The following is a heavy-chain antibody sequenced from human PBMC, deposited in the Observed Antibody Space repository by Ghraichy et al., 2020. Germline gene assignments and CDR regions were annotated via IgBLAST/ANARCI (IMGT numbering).Heavy chain of an antibody. CDR3: ARPTYCSGGSCLDAFDI. Sequence: SETLSLTCTVSGGSISSSSYYWGWIRQPPGKGLEWIGGIYYSGSTYYNPSLKSRVTISVDTSKNQFSLKLSSVTAADTAVYYCARPTYCSGGSCLDAFDIWGQGTMVTVSS. CDR2: IYYSGST. D-gene: IGHD2-15*01. CDR1: GGSISSSSYY. J-gene: IGHJ3*02. V-gene: IGHV4-39*01.